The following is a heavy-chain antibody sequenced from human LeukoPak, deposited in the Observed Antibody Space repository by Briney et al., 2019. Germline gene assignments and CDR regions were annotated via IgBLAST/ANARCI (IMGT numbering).Heavy chain of an antibody. V-gene: IGHV4-31*03. J-gene: IGHJ4*02. CDR3: AILPLGHCSGGSCSGLDY. CDR1: GGSISSGGYY. Sequence: PSQALSLTCTVSGGSISSGGYYWSWIRQHPGKGLEWIGYIYYSGSTYYNPSFKSRVTISVSTSKNQFSLKLSSVTAADTAVYYCAILPLGHCSGGSCSGLDYWGQGTLVTVSS. D-gene: IGHD2-15*01. CDR2: IYYSGST.